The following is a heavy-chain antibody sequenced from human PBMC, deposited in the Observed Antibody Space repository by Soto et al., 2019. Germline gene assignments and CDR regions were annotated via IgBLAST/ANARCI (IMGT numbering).Heavy chain of an antibody. CDR3: ARDSQNGYSSGWYGESDAFDI. D-gene: IGHD6-19*01. J-gene: IGHJ3*02. Sequence: QVQLQESGPGLVKPSETLSLTCTVSGGSISSYYWSWIRQPAGKGLEWIGRIYTSGSTNYNPSLKSRVTMSVDTSKNQFSLKLSSVTAADTAVYYCARDSQNGYSSGWYGESDAFDIWGQGTMVTVSS. V-gene: IGHV4-4*07. CDR2: IYTSGST. CDR1: GGSISSYY.